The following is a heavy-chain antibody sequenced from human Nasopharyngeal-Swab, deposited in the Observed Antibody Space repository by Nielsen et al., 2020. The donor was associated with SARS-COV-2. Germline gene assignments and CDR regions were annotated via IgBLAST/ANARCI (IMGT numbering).Heavy chain of an antibody. D-gene: IGHD6-13*01. V-gene: IGHV4-34*01. J-gene: IGHJ4*02. CDR2: INHSGST. Sequence: SQTPSLTCAVHGVSFSGYYWSWIRQPPGKGLEWIGEINHSGSTNYNPSLKSRVTISVDTSKNQFSLKLSSVTAADTTVYYCARGLYSSSRYAAFYDYWGQGTLVTVSS. CDR3: ARGLYSSSRYAAFYDY. CDR1: GVSFSGYY.